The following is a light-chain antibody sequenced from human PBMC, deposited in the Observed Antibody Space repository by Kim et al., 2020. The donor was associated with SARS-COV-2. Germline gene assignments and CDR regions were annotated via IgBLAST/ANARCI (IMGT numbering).Light chain of an antibody. CDR1: TGSVSTSYF. Sequence: GGTVTLTCGLSTGSVSTSYFPSWYQQTPGQDPRTLIYNTNTRSSGVPDRFSGSILGNKAALTITGAQADDESDYYCVLYMGSGTWVFGGGTKLTVL. J-gene: IGLJ3*02. V-gene: IGLV8-61*01. CDR2: NTN. CDR3: VLYMGSGTWV.